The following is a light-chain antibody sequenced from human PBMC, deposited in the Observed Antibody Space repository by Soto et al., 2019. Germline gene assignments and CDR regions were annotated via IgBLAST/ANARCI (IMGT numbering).Light chain of an antibody. CDR3: MQALQTPRFFT. V-gene: IGKV2-28*01. J-gene: IGKJ3*01. CDR1: QSLLHSNGYNY. CDR2: LGS. Sequence: DIVMTQSPLSLPVTPGEPASISCRSSQSLLHSNGYNYLDWYLQKPGQSPQLLIYLGSNRASGGPDRFSGSGSGTDFTLKISRVEAEDVGVYYCMQALQTPRFFTFGPGTKVDIK.